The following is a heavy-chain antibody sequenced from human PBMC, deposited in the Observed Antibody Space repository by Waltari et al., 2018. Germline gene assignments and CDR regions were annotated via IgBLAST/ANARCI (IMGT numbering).Heavy chain of an antibody. CDR2: ISYDGSDE. Sequence: QVQLVESGGGVVHPGGSLRLSCEASGFTFRYHSIPGVRQAPGKGLEWVAGISYDGSDEYYADSVRGRFTISRDDSKDTVNLQMNSLRPEDTAVYYCARDGPLQIQSWYSFDYWGQGTLVTVSS. CDR3: ARDGPLQIQSWYSFDY. J-gene: IGHJ4*02. D-gene: IGHD5-18*01. V-gene: IGHV3-30*07. CDR1: GFTFRYHS.